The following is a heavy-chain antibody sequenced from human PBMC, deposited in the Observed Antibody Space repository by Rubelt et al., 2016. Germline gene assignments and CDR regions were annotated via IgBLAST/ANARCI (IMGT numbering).Heavy chain of an antibody. D-gene: IGHD6-13*01. Sequence: QMQLQQWGAGLLKPSEALSLTCVVYGGSFSGYYWSWIRQPPGRGLEWIGEMNNGGSTNYNPSLKSRVTISVETSKNQLSRKLSSVTAADTAVYYCARGVAAAAPSDIWGQGTMVTVSS. V-gene: IGHV4-34*01. J-gene: IGHJ3*02. CDR2: MNNGGST. CDR3: ARGVAAAAPSDI. CDR1: GGSFSGYY.